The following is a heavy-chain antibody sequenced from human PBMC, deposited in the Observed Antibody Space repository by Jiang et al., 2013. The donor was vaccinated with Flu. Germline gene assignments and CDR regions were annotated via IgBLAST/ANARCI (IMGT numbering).Heavy chain of an antibody. J-gene: IGHJ3*02. CDR2: IDWDDDK. CDR3: ARMPWFSFAFDI. Sequence: LIDWDDDKYYSTSLKTRLTISKDTSKNQVVLTMTNMDPVDTATYYCARMPWFSFAFDIWGQGTMVTVSS. D-gene: IGHD3-10*01. V-gene: IGHV2-70*01.